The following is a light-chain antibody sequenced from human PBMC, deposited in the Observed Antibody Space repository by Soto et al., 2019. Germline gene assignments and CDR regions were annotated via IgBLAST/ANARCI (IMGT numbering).Light chain of an antibody. CDR1: QSANSNY. Sequence: EIVLTQSPGTLSLSPGERATLSCRASQSANSNYLAWYQQKPGQAPRLLIYAASSLQSGVPSRFSGSGSGTDFTLTISSLQPEDFATYYCQQSYSTLFTFGPGTKVDIK. CDR2: AAS. J-gene: IGKJ3*01. V-gene: IGKV3-20*01. CDR3: QQSYSTLFT.